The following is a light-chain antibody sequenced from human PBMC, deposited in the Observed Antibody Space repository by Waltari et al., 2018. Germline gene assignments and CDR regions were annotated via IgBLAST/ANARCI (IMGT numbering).Light chain of an antibody. CDR2: GAS. J-gene: IGKJ4*01. CDR3: QQRSNWPLT. CDR1: QSVSNY. Sequence: DIVLTQSPATLSLSPGERATLPCRASQSVSNYLAWYQQKPGQAPRLLIYGASNRATGIPARFSGSGSGTDFTLTISSLESEDFAVYYCQQRSNWPLTFGGGTKVEIK. V-gene: IGKV3-11*01.